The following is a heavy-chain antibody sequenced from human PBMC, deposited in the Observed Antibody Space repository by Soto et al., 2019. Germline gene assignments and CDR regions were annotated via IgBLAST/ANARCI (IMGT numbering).Heavy chain of an antibody. V-gene: IGHV1-69*13. CDR3: ARGSPNYGSAPAYGMDV. CDR2: IIPIFGTA. CDR1: GGTFSSYA. D-gene: IGHD3-10*01. Sequence: GASVKVSCKASGGTFSSYAISWVRQAPGQGLEWMGGIIPIFGTANYAQKFQGRVTITADESTSTAYMELSSLRSEDTAVYYCARGSPNYGSAPAYGMDVWGQGTTVTSP. J-gene: IGHJ6*02.